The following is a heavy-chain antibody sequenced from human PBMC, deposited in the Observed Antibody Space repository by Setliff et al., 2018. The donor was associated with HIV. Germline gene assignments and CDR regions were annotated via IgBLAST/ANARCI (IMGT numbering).Heavy chain of an antibody. V-gene: IGHV4-34*01. J-gene: IGHJ3*02. CDR2: IYHSGST. Sequence: PSETLSLTCAVYGGSFSGYYWTWIRQPPGKGLEWIGYIYHSGSTYYNPSLKSRVTISVDRSKNQFSPKLSSVTAADTAVYYCASGDPQEGGYWDAFDIWGQGTMVTVS. D-gene: IGHD5-12*01. CDR3: ASGDPQEGGYWDAFDI. CDR1: GGSFSGYY.